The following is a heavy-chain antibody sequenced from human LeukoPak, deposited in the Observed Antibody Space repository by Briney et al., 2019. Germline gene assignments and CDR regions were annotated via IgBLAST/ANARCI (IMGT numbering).Heavy chain of an antibody. V-gene: IGHV3-33*08. CDR2: IWYDGSNK. CDR3: ARGAHSIAGDLKAFDY. CDR1: GFTFSSYS. Sequence: VQPGGSLRLSCAASGFTFSSYSMNWVRQAPGKGLEWVAVIWYDGSNKYYADSVKGRFTISRDNSKNTLYLQMNSLRAEDTAVYYCARGAHSIAGDLKAFDYWGQGTPVTVSS. D-gene: IGHD6-6*01. J-gene: IGHJ4*02.